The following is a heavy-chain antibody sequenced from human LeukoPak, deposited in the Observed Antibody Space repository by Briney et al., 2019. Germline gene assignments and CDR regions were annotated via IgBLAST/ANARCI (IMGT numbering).Heavy chain of an antibody. J-gene: IGHJ4*02. CDR1: GFTFSSYG. Sequence: PGGSLRLSCAASGFTFSSYGMHWVRQAPGEGLEWVAVIWYDGSNKYYADSVKGRFTISRDNSKNTLYLQMNSLRAEDTAVYYCGSVPGGDYYFDYWGQGTLVTVSS. CDR2: IWYDGSNK. D-gene: IGHD2-21*02. V-gene: IGHV3-33*01. CDR3: GSVPGGDYYFDY.